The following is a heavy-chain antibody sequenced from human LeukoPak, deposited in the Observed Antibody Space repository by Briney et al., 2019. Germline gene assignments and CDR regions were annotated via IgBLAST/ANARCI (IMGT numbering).Heavy chain of an antibody. D-gene: IGHD3-3*01. V-gene: IGHV3-49*04. CDR2: IRSEGYGGTT. CDR3: TRGPRSGSVDY. Sequence: GGSLRLSCTASGFTFGDYAMSWVRQAPGKGLEWVAFIRSEGYGGTTEYAASVKGRITISRDDSKSIAYLQMNSLKTEDTGVYYCTRGPRSGSVDYWGQGTLVTASS. J-gene: IGHJ4*02. CDR1: GFTFGDYA.